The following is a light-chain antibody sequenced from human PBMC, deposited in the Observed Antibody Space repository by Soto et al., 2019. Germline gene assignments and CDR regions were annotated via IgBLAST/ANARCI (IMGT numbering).Light chain of an antibody. J-gene: IGLJ1*01. CDR1: SSDVGGYNY. CDR3: SSYAGSNNV. V-gene: IGLV2-8*01. Sequence: HSALTQPPSASGSPLQSVTISCTGTSSDVGGYNYVSWYQQHPGKAPKLMIYEVSKRPSGVPDRFSGSKSGNTASLTVSGLQAEDEADYYCSSYAGSNNVFGTGTKVTVL. CDR2: EVS.